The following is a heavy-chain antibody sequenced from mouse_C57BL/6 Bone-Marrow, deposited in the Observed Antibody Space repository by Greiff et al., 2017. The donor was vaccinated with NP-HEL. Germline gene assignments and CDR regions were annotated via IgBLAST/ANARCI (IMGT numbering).Heavy chain of an antibody. J-gene: IGHJ3*01. Sequence: QVQLKESGPGLVAPSQSLSITCTVSGFSLTSYAISWVRQPPGKGLEWLGVIWTGGGTTYYSALKSSLSISKDNSKCQVFLKMNSLKTEDTAGYDGARSDYGSSYADGFAYWGQGTLVTVSA. D-gene: IGHD1-1*01. CDR3: ARSDYGSSYADGFAY. V-gene: IGHV2-9-1*01. CDR1: GFSLTSYA. CDR2: IWTGGGT.